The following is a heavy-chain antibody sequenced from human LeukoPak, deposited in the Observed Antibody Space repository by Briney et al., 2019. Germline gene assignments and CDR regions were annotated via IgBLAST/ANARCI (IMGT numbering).Heavy chain of an antibody. Sequence: PGGSLRLSCTTSGFTFSSYALSWVRQAPGKGLECVSGIRVSGSTYYPDSVTGRFTISRDNSENTLYLQMSGLRAEDTAIYYCAKGTGDTAYYFDFWGQGVLVTVSS. J-gene: IGHJ4*02. D-gene: IGHD7-27*01. V-gene: IGHV3-23*01. CDR1: GFTFSSYA. CDR2: IRVSGST. CDR3: AKGTGDTAYYFDF.